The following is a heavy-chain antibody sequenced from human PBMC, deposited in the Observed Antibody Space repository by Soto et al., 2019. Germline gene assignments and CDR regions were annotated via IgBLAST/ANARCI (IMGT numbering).Heavy chain of an antibody. CDR2: ISSNGGST. J-gene: IGHJ6*02. Sequence: GGSLRLSCAASGFTFSSYAMHWVRQAPGKGLEYVSAISSNGGSTYYANSVKGRFTISRDNSKNTLYLQMNSLRAEDTAVYYCAKESYYYDSSGSPYYYYYRLDVWGQGTTVTVSS. CDR3: AKESYYYDSSGSPYYYYYRLDV. CDR1: GFTFSSYA. D-gene: IGHD3-22*01. V-gene: IGHV3-64*01.